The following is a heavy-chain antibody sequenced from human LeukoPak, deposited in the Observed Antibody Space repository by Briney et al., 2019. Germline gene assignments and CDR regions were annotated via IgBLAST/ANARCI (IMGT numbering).Heavy chain of an antibody. CDR3: ARLTEQQLAHFDY. Sequence: ASVKVSCKASGYTFTDYYMHWVRQAPGQGLEWMGWINPNSGGTNYAQKFQGRVTMTRDTSISTAYMELSRLRSDDTAVYYCARLTEQQLAHFDYWGQGTLVTVSS. CDR1: GYTFTDYY. D-gene: IGHD6-13*01. CDR2: INPNSGGT. V-gene: IGHV1-2*02. J-gene: IGHJ4*02.